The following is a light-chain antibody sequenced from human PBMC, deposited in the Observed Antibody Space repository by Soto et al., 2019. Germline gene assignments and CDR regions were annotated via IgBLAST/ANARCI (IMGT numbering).Light chain of an antibody. Sequence: EIVLTQYPGTLSLSPGERATLSCRASQSVSSDLAWYHQKPGQAPRLLIYGASTRATGIPDRFSGSGSGTDFSLTISRLEPEDFAVYYCQQYGSSPITFGQGTRLEI. CDR3: QQYGSSPIT. CDR2: GAS. J-gene: IGKJ5*01. V-gene: IGKV3-20*01. CDR1: QSVSSD.